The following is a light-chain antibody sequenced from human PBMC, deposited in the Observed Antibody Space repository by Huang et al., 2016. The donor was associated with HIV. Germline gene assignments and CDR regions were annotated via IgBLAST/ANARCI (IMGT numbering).Light chain of an antibody. CDR3: QQYNNWPPWT. V-gene: IGKV3D-15*01. CDR1: AGVSNN. CDR2: GAS. J-gene: IGKJ1*01. Sequence: IVMTQSPATLSVSPGERATLSCRASAGVSNNVAWYQPRPGQTPRLLIHGASTRHTGIPAKFSGRGSGTEFTLTITSLQPEDSAVYYCQQYNNWPPWTFGPGTQVEI.